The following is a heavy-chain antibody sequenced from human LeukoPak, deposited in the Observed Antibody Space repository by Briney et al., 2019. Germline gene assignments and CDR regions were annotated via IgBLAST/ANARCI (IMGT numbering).Heavy chain of an antibody. CDR1: GFTFSDYY. D-gene: IGHD2-15*01. Sequence: GGSLRLSCAASGFTFSDYYMSWIRQAPGKGLEWVSYISSSGSTIYYADSVKGRFTISRDNAKNSLYLQMNSLRAEDTAVYYCASPRWGCSGGSCYPGYWGQGTLVTVSS. V-gene: IGHV3-11*01. CDR2: ISSSGSTI. CDR3: ASPRWGCSGGSCYPGY. J-gene: IGHJ4*02.